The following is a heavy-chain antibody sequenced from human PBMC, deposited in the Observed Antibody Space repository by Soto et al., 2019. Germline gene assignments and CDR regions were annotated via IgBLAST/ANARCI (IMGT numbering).Heavy chain of an antibody. Sequence: SVKVSCKASGGTFSSYAISWVRQAPGQGLEWMGGIIPIFGTANYAQKFQGRVTISANESTSTAYMELSSLRSEDTAVYYCAREGNGPAYCGGDCYSGSAFDIWGQGTMVTVSS. J-gene: IGHJ3*02. CDR3: AREGNGPAYCGGDCYSGSAFDI. CDR1: GGTFSSYA. D-gene: IGHD2-21*02. V-gene: IGHV1-69*13. CDR2: IIPIFGTA.